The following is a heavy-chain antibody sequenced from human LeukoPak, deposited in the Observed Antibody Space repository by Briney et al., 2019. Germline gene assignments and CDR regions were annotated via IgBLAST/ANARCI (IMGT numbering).Heavy chain of an antibody. V-gene: IGHV3-7*01. D-gene: IGHD2-2*01. CDR1: GFSISTYW. Sequence: GGSLRLSCAASGFSISTYWMTWVRQAPGKGLEWVANIKQDGSEEYYVDSVKGRFTVSRDNAKNSLYLQMNSLRAEDTAVYCCARKYFEVVVPAATNYYYYGMDVWGQGTTVTVSS. J-gene: IGHJ6*02. CDR2: IKQDGSEE. CDR3: ARKYFEVVVPAATNYYYYGMDV.